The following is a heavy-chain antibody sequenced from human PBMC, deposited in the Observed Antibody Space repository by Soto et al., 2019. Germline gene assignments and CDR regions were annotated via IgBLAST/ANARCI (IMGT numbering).Heavy chain of an antibody. CDR1: GYTFTSYD. D-gene: IGHD2-2*01. J-gene: IGHJ4*02. CDR3: ARDSNIVVVRPYFDY. Sequence: ASVKVSCKASGYTFTSYDINWVRQATGQGLEWMGWMNAYNGNTNYAQKLQGRVTMTRDTSTSTAYMELRSLRSDDTAVYYCARDSNIVVVRPYFDYWGQGTLVTVSS. V-gene: IGHV1-18*01. CDR2: MNAYNGNT.